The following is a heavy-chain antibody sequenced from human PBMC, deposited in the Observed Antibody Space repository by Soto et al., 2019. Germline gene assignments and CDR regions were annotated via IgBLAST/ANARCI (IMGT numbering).Heavy chain of an antibody. V-gene: IGHV3-23*01. J-gene: IGHJ4*02. Sequence: GGSLRLSCAASGFTFSNYAMSWVRQAPGKGLEWVSSISDNGGTTYYADSVKGRFTISRDNSKNTLYLQMNSLRAEDTAVYYCARVNTCSAADLGGLADYCGQGTLVTGSS. CDR1: GFTFSNYA. CDR3: ARVNTCSAADLGGLADY. D-gene: IGHD2-15*01. CDR2: ISDNGGTT.